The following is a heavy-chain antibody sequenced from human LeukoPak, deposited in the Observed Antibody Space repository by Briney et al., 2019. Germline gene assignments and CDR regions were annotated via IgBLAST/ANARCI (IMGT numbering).Heavy chain of an antibody. V-gene: IGHV1-18*01. Sequence: ASVKVSCKASGYTFTSYGISWVRQAPGQGLEWMGWISAYNGNTNYAQKLQGRVTMTTDTSTNTAYMELRSLRSDDTAVYYCARDKGSGSYYHDAFDIWGKGTTVTVSS. CDR2: ISAYNGNT. J-gene: IGHJ3*02. D-gene: IGHD3-10*01. CDR3: ARDKGSGSYYHDAFDI. CDR1: GYTFTSYG.